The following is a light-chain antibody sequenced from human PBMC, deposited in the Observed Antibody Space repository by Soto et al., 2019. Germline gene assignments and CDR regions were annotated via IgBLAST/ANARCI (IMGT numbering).Light chain of an antibody. CDR1: QSIGTY. CDR3: QQIYTTPIT. V-gene: IGKV1-39*01. Sequence: DIQMTQSPSSLSASVGDRITITCRASQSIGTYLNWYRQKPGKAPELLIYAASTLQSGVPSRVSGSGSGTDFTLSISSLQPEDFATYYCQQIYTTPITFGQGTRLAIK. CDR2: AAS. J-gene: IGKJ5*01.